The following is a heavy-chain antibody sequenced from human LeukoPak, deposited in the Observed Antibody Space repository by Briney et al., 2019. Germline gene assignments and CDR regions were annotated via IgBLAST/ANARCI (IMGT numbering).Heavy chain of an antibody. CDR1: GFTFSSYG. D-gene: IGHD6-13*01. Sequence: GRSLRLSCAASGFTFSSYGMHWVRQAPGKGLEWVPVIWYDGSNKYYADSVKGRFTISRDNSKNTLYLQMNSLRAEDTAVYYCARFDSSWSLIRNYYYYGMDVWGQGTTVTVSS. CDR2: IWYDGSNK. V-gene: IGHV3-33*01. CDR3: ARFDSSWSLIRNYYYYGMDV. J-gene: IGHJ6*02.